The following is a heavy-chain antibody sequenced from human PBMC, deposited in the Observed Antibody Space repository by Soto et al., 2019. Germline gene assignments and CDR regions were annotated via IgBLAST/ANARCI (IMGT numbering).Heavy chain of an antibody. D-gene: IGHD6-19*01. J-gene: IGHJ4*02. CDR1: GGSISSSSYY. CDR2: IYYSGST. Sequence: SETLSLTCTVSGGSISSSSYYWAWIRQPPGKGLEWIGSIYYSGSTYYNPSLKSRVTISVDTSKNQFSLKLSSVTAADTAVYYCARKQWLVLPFNYWGQGTLVTVSS. V-gene: IGHV4-39*01. CDR3: ARKQWLVLPFNY.